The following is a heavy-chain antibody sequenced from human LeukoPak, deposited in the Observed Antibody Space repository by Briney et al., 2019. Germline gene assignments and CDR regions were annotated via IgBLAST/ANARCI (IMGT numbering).Heavy chain of an antibody. CDR3: ASVCSSTSCPLDY. J-gene: IGHJ4*02. Sequence: GASVKVSCKASGYTFTVYYMHWVRQAPGQGLEWMGRINPNSGGTNYAQKFQGRVTMTRDTSISTAYMELSRLRSDDTAVYYCASVCSSTSCPLDYWGQGTLVTVSS. D-gene: IGHD2-2*01. CDR2: INPNSGGT. CDR1: GYTFTVYY. V-gene: IGHV1-2*06.